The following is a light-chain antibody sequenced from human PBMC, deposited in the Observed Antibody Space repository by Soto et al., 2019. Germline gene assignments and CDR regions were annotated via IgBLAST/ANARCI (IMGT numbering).Light chain of an antibody. CDR3: QQYGSSPLA. CDR1: QSVSSSY. V-gene: IGKV3-20*01. CDR2: GAS. Sequence: EIVLTQSPGTLSLSPGERATLSCRASQSVSSSYLAWYQQKPGQAPRLLIYGASSRATGIPDRFSGSGSGTHFTLTLSRLEPDDLAVYYCQQYGSSPLAFGQGTKVEIK. J-gene: IGKJ1*01.